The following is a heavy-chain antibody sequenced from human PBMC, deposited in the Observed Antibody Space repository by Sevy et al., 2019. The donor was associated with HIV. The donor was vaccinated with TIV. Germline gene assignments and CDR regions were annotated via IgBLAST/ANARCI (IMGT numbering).Heavy chain of an antibody. CDR3: ALERLSSNVAEYFQN. V-gene: IGHV3-30-3*01. Sequence: LSHICAASGFTFNAFSMHWVRQAPGKGLEWVASISLDGGNQHYADSVRGRFTISRDNSQNALFLQMNSLRPDDTALYYCALERLSSNVAEYFQNWGQGALVTVSS. CDR1: GFTFNAFS. J-gene: IGHJ1*01. D-gene: IGHD1-1*01. CDR2: ISLDGGNQ.